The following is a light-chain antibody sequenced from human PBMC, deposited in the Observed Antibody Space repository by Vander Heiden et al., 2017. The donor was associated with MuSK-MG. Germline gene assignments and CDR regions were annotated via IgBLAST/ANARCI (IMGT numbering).Light chain of an antibody. J-gene: IGLJ2*01. CDR3: CSYAGRNIVV. Sequence: QSALTQPRSVSGSPGQSVTISCPGTSSDVGGYNYVSWYQQHPGKAPKLMIYDVTQRPSGVPDRFSGSKSGNTASLTISGLQAEDEADYYCCSYAGRNIVVFGGGTKLTVL. V-gene: IGLV2-11*01. CDR1: SSDVGGYNY. CDR2: DVT.